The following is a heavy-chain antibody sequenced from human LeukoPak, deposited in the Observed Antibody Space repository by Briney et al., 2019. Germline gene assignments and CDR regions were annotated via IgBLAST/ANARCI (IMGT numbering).Heavy chain of an antibody. CDR1: GYTFTSYY. CDR3: ATPRRSPPGPRDAFDI. CDR2: FDPEDGET. Sequence: ASVKVSCKASGYTFTSYYMHWVRQAPGKGLEWMGGFDPEDGETIYAQKFQGRVTMTEDTSTDTAYMELSSLRSEDTAVYYCATPRRSPPGPRDAFDIWGQGTMVTVSS. J-gene: IGHJ3*02. V-gene: IGHV1-24*01.